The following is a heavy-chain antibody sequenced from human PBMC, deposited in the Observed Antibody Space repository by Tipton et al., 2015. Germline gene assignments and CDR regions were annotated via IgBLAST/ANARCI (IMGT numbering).Heavy chain of an antibody. V-gene: IGHV4-59*01. J-gene: IGHJ6*02. Sequence: TLSLTCTVSGGSISSEYWSWIRQPPGKGLEWIGYVHYSGNPKYNPSLRSRLTISVDMSKNQFSLKLDSVTAADTAIYYCARGLTVPGSSNYYYYGLDVWGQGTTVTVSS. D-gene: IGHD1-14*01. CDR2: VHYSGNP. CDR3: ARGLTVPGSSNYYYYGLDV. CDR1: GGSISSEY.